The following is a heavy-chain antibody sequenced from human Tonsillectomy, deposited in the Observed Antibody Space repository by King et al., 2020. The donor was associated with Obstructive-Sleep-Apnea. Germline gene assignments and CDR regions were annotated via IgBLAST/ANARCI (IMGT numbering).Heavy chain of an antibody. CDR3: AGDRLPYCGGDCYSRTLDY. J-gene: IGHJ4*02. Sequence: VQLVESGGGVVQSGRSLRLSCAASGFTFSSYAMHWVRQAPGKGLEWVAVISYDGNDKYYADSVKGRFTISRDNSKNTQYLQMNSLRAEDTAVYYCAGDRLPYCGGDCYSRTLDYWGQGTLVTVSS. CDR2: ISYDGNDK. D-gene: IGHD2-21*02. CDR1: GFTFSSYA. V-gene: IGHV3-30*04.